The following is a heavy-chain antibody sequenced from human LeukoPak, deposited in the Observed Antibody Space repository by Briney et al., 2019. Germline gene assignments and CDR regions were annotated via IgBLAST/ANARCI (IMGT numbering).Heavy chain of an antibody. CDR2: INSDGSAT. CDR3: ARDAGTLEGGSSDWSLNWFDP. Sequence: PGGCLRLSCAASGFTFSSHWTHWVRHAPGKGLVWVSRINSDGSATNYADSVKGRFTISRDNDKNRLYVQMNSLSGEDTAVYYCARDAGTLEGGSSDWSLNWFDPWGQGTLVTVSS. V-gene: IGHV3-74*01. D-gene: IGHD3-9*01. J-gene: IGHJ5*02. CDR1: GFTFSSHW.